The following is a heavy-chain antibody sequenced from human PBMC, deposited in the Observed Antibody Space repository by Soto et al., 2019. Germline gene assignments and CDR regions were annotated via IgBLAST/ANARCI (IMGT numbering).Heavy chain of an antibody. CDR3: AKDIREYYDILTGYYPNAFDI. CDR1: GFTFSIYA. D-gene: IGHD3-9*01. J-gene: IGHJ3*02. V-gene: IGHV3-23*01. Sequence: PGGSLRLSCAASGFTFSIYAMSWVRQAPGKGLEWVSAISGSGGSTYYADSVKGRFTISRDNSKNTLYLQMNSLRAEDTAVYYCAKDIREYYDILTGYYPNAFDIWGQGTMVTVSS. CDR2: ISGSGGST.